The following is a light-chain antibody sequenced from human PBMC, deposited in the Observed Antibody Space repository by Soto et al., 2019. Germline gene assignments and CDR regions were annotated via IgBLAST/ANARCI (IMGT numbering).Light chain of an antibody. Sequence: ELIMTQSPATLSESPGERVTLSCRASQGVGSTLAWYRQQPGQAPRLLIYDAYIRASGVPARFSGGGSGTDFTLTISRLEPEDFAVYYCQQFSSYPLTFGGGTKVDIK. CDR1: QGVGST. V-gene: IGKV3-15*01. CDR3: QQFSSYPLT. CDR2: DAY. J-gene: IGKJ4*01.